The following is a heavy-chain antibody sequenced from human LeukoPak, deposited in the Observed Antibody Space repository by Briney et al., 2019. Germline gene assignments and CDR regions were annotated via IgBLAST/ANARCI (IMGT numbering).Heavy chain of an antibody. CDR3: ARMASYCGGDCGPYYYYMDV. Sequence: SKTLSLTCTVSGGSISSYYWSWIRQPPGRGLEWIGYIYYSGSTNYNPSLKSRVTISVDTSKNQFSLKLNSVTAADTAVYYCARMASYCGGDCGPYYYYMDVWGKGTTVTVSS. CDR1: GGSISSYY. V-gene: IGHV4-59*08. D-gene: IGHD2-21*02. CDR2: IYYSGST. J-gene: IGHJ6*03.